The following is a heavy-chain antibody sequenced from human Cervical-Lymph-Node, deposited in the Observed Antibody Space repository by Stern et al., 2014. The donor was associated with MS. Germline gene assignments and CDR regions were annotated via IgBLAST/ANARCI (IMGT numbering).Heavy chain of an antibody. J-gene: IGHJ4*02. Sequence: VQLVESGGSVVQPGRFLRLSCTASGFPFRKYAMHWVRQAPGKGLEWVAVISFDGNNIYYSDSVKGRFTISRENSKNTLFLHMDSLRTEDTAVYYCAKDPSGEIERHFQYWGQGTLVTVSS. CDR2: ISFDGNNI. V-gene: IGHV3-30*18. D-gene: IGHD3-10*01. CDR3: AKDPSGEIERHFQY. CDR1: GFPFRKYA.